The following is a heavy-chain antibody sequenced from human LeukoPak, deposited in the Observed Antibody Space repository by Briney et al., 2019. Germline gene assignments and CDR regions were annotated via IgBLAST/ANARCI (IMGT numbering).Heavy chain of an antibody. CDR1: GYTFTELS. CDR3: ATWEVVAATPGYYYYGMDV. Sequence: ASVKVSCKVSGYTFTELSMHWVRQAPGKGLEWMGGFDPEDGETIYAQKFQGRVTMTEDTSTDTAFMELSSLRSEHTAVYYCATWEVVAATPGYYYYGMDVWGQGTTVTVSS. V-gene: IGHV1-24*01. J-gene: IGHJ6*02. D-gene: IGHD2-15*01. CDR2: FDPEDGET.